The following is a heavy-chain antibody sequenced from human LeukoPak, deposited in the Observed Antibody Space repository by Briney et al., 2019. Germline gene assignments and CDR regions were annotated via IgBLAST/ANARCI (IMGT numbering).Heavy chain of an antibody. CDR2: VYHSGST. D-gene: IGHD3-10*01. Sequence: SETLSLTCPVSGYSITSGYYWVWIRQPPGKGLEWIGAVYHSGSTYYNPSLKSRVAISVDTSKNQFSLELSSVTAADTAVYFCARSGPYYYHYLDVWGKGTTVIVSS. CDR1: GYSITSGYY. CDR3: ARSGPYYYHYLDV. J-gene: IGHJ6*03. V-gene: IGHV4-38-2*01.